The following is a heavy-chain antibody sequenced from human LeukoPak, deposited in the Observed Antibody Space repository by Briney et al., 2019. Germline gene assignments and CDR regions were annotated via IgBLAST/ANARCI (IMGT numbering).Heavy chain of an antibody. J-gene: IGHJ3*02. CDR3: AKSSTFKMIGAFDI. CDR2: ISYDGTYK. Sequence: GGSLRLSCAASGFTFSTYAMHWVRQAPGKGLEWVAVISYDGTYKYYADSVKGRFTISRDNSKNTLYLQMNSLRAEDTAVYYCAKSSTFKMIGAFDIWGQGTMVTVSS. CDR1: GFTFSTYA. D-gene: IGHD2-2*01. V-gene: IGHV3-30*04.